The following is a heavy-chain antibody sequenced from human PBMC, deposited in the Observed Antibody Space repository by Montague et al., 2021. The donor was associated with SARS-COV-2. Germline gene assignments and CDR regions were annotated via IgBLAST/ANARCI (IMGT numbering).Heavy chain of an antibody. CDR1: GGSISSYY. CDR3: ARGRGAYYFDSSGYHDAFVL. CDR2: LYTSGST. V-gene: IGHV4-59*10. J-gene: IGHJ3*01. Sequence: SETLSLTCTVYGGSISSYYWSWIRQPAGKGLEWIGRLYTSGSTNYNPSLKSRVTISVDTSKNQFSLKLSSVTAADTAVYYCARGRGAYYFDSSGYHDAFVLWGQGTMVTVSS. D-gene: IGHD3-22*01.